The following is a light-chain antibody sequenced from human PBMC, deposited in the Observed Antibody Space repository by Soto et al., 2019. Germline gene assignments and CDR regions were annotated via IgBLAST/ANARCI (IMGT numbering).Light chain of an antibody. J-gene: IGKJ3*01. V-gene: IGKV4-1*01. CDR1: QSVLYSSNNNNY. Sequence: DIVMTQSPDSLAVSLGERATINCKSSQSVLYSSNNNNYLAWYQQKPGQPPKLLLYWASTRESGVPDRFSGSGSVTDFSLTISSLQAEDVAVYYCQQYYATPFTFGPGTKVDI. CDR3: QQYYATPFT. CDR2: WAS.